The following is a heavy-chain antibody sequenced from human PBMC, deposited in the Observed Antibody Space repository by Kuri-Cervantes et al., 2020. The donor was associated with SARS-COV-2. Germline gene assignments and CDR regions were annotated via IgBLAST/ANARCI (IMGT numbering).Heavy chain of an antibody. CDR1: GYSISSGYY. V-gene: IGHV4-38-2*01. CDR2: IYHSGST. Sequence: SETLSLTCAVSGYSISSGYYWGWIRQPPGKGLEWIGSIYHSGSTYYNPSLKSRVTISVDTSKNQFSLKLSSVTAADTAVYYCVGYQLPDIRFDYWGQGTLVTVSS. J-gene: IGHJ4*02. D-gene: IGHD2-2*01. CDR3: VGYQLPDIRFDY.